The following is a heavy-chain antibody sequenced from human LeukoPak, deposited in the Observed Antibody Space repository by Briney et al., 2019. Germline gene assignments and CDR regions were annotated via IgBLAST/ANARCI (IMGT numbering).Heavy chain of an antibody. CDR2: INHSGST. CDR3: ARSEWEQTRD. V-gene: IGHV4-34*01. D-gene: IGHD1-26*01. Sequence: SETLSLTCAVCAGSFSGYYWSWIRQPPGKGLEWIGEINHSGSTNYNPSLKSRVTISVDTSKNQFSLKLSSVTAADTAVYYCARSEWEQTRDWGQGTLVTVSS. CDR1: AGSFSGYY. J-gene: IGHJ4*02.